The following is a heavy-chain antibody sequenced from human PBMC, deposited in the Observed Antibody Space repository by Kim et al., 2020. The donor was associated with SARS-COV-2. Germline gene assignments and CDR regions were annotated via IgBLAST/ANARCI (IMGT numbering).Heavy chain of an antibody. CDR3: ARRAGGPGTYYDCWSGYRPFDY. CDR1: GGSFSGYY. J-gene: IGHJ4*02. Sequence: SETLSLTCAVYGGSFSGYYWSWIRQPPGKGLEWIGEINHSGSTNYNPSLKSRVTISVDTSKNQFSLKLSSVTAADTAVYYCARRAGGPGTYYDCWSGYRPFDYWGQGTLVTVSS. V-gene: IGHV4-34*01. D-gene: IGHD3-3*01. CDR2: INHSGST.